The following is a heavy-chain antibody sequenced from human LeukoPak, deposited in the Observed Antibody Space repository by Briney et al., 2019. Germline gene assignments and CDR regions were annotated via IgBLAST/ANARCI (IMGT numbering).Heavy chain of an antibody. V-gene: IGHV4-59*01. D-gene: IGHD1-26*01. CDR3: AREGGGGYYPY. CDR2: IYYSGST. Sequence: SETLSLTCTVSGGSISSYYWSWIRQPPGKGLEWIGYIYYSGSTNYNPSLKSRVTISVDTSKNQFSLKLSSVTAADTAVYYCAREGGGGYYPYWGQGTLVTVSS. CDR1: GGSISSYY. J-gene: IGHJ4*02.